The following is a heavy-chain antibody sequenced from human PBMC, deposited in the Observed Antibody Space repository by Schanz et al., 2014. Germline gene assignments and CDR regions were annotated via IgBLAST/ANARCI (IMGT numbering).Heavy chain of an antibody. V-gene: IGHV1-69*09. CDR2: IISILGIP. Sequence: QVHLVQSGAEVHKPGASLKISCKASGYTFTNFFLHWVRQAPGQGLEWMGWIISILGIPNYAQKFQGRVTITADRSTSTAYMELSSLRSEDTAVYYCAREVGLYDRGWFDPWGQGTLVTVSS. J-gene: IGHJ5*02. D-gene: IGHD3-22*01. CDR1: GYTFTNFF. CDR3: AREVGLYDRGWFDP.